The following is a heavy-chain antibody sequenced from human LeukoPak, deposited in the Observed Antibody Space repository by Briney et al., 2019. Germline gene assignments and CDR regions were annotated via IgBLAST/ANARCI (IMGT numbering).Heavy chain of an antibody. Sequence: GGSLRLSCAASGFTFSSYGMHWVRQAPGKGLEWVAFIRYDGSNKYYADSVKGRFTISRDNAKNSLYLQMNSLRAEDTAVYYCARGGDYYYDSSSWFDPWGQGTLVTVSS. CDR2: IRYDGSNK. D-gene: IGHD3-22*01. CDR1: GFTFSSYG. CDR3: ARGGDYYYDSSSWFDP. V-gene: IGHV3-30*02. J-gene: IGHJ5*02.